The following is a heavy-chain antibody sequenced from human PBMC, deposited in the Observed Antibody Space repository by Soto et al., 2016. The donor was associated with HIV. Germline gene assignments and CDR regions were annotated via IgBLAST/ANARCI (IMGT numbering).Heavy chain of an antibody. CDR3: ARATTVAGTLNDF. D-gene: IGHD6-19*01. J-gene: IGHJ4*01. V-gene: IGHV3-64*07. CDR1: GFNFNNYA. Sequence: EVQLVQSGGGLVQPGGSLRLSCAASGFNFNNYAMHWVRQAPGKKLEYVSAINSIGDSTYYADSVKGRFSMSRDNSKNSLFPQMDSLTTEDTAIYYCARATTVAGTLNDFWGQGILVTVSS. CDR2: INSIGDST.